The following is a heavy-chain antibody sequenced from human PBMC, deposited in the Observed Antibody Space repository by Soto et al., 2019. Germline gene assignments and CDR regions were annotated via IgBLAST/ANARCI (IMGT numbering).Heavy chain of an antibody. CDR1: GFTFSSYG. CDR2: IWYDGSNK. D-gene: IGHD5-18*01. Sequence: QVQLVESGGGVVQPGRSLRLSCAASGFTFSSYGMHWVRQAPGKGLEWVAVIWYDGSNKYYADSVKGRFTISRDNSKNTLYLQMNSLRAEDTAVYYCARVIDENTAMVDYLGQGTLVTVSS. J-gene: IGHJ4*02. CDR3: ARVIDENTAMVDY. V-gene: IGHV3-33*01.